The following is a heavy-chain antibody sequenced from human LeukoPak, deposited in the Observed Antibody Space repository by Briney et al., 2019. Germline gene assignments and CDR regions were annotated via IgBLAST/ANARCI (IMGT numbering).Heavy chain of an antibody. Sequence: GGSLRLSCAASGFPFSSYEMHWVRQAPGKGLEGVSYMSSSGDIIYYADSVEGRFAISRDNAKNSLYLQMDSLRAEDTATYYCARDDGGRHTSSLDYWGQGTLVAVSS. CDR1: GFPFSSYE. CDR3: ARDDGGRHTSSLDY. V-gene: IGHV3-48*03. CDR2: MSSSGDII. D-gene: IGHD6-6*01. J-gene: IGHJ4*02.